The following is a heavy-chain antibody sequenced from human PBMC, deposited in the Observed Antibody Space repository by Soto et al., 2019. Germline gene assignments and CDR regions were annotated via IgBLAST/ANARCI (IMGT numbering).Heavy chain of an antibody. CDR3: AKDQSIVGATTPFVY. V-gene: IGHV3-30*18. CDR2: ISYDGSNK. Sequence: QVQLVESGGGVVQPGRSLRLSCAASGFTFSSYGMHWVRQAPGTGLEWVAVISYDGSNKYYADSVKGRFTISRDNSKNPLYLQMNSLRAEDTAVYYCAKDQSIVGATTPFVYWGQGTLVTVSS. J-gene: IGHJ4*02. D-gene: IGHD1-26*01. CDR1: GFTFSSYG.